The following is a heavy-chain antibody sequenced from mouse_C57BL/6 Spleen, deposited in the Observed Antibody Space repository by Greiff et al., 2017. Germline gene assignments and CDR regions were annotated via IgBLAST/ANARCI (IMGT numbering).Heavy chain of an antibody. V-gene: IGHV1-55*01. D-gene: IGHD1-1*01. J-gene: IGHJ1*03. Sequence: QVQLQQPGAELVKPGASVKMSCKASGYTFTSYWITWVKQRPGQGLEWIGDIYPGSGSTNYNEKFKSKATLTVDTSSSTAYMQLSSLTSEDSAVYYCARRYYGSSRDWYFDVWGTGTTVTVSS. CDR2: IYPGSGST. CDR1: GYTFTSYW. CDR3: ARRYYGSSRDWYFDV.